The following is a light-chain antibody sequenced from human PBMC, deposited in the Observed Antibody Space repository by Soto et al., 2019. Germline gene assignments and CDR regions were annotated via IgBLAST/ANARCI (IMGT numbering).Light chain of an antibody. CDR3: QSHDSSLSGHVV. CDR2: GNK. CDR1: SSNIGAGYD. Sequence: QSVLTQPPSVSGAPGQRVTISCTGSSSNIGAGYDVHWYQQLPGTAPKLLIYGNKYRPSGVPDRFSGSKSGTSASLAISGLQTEDEADYYCQSHDSSLSGHVVFGGGTKLTVL. J-gene: IGLJ2*01. V-gene: IGLV1-40*01.